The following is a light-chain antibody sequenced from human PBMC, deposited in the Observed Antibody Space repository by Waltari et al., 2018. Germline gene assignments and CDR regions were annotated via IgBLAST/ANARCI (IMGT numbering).Light chain of an antibody. CDR2: STS. Sequence: TLSCRAGQSVSSTLAWYQQKPGQPPRLLIYSTSNRATGIPARFSGSGSETDFTLTISSLEPEDFGVYYCQQRSHSLSFGGGTKVEIK. J-gene: IGKJ4*01. V-gene: IGKV3-11*01. CDR3: QQRSHSLS. CDR1: QSVSST.